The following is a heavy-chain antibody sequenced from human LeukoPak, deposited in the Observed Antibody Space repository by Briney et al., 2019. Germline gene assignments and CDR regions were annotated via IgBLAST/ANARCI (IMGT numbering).Heavy chain of an antibody. CDR1: GFTFSSYC. Sequence: PGGSLRLSCAASGFTFSSYCVSWVRQAPGKGLEWVANINQDGSEKYYVDSVKGRFTISRDNAKNSLYLQMNSLRAEDTAVYYCAREGEQQLGWFDPWGQGTLVTVSS. J-gene: IGHJ5*02. V-gene: IGHV3-7*03. CDR2: INQDGSEK. D-gene: IGHD6-13*01. CDR3: AREGEQQLGWFDP.